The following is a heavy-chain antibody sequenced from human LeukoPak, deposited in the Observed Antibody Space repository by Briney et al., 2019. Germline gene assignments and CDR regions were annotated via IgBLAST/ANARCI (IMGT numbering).Heavy chain of an antibody. J-gene: IGHJ4*02. V-gene: IGHV1-69*01. Sequence: GTPLKVSCKASRCTFSSYAISWVRQAPGQGLEWMGGIIPIFGTANYAQKFQGRVTITADESTSTAYMELSSLRSKDTAVYYCAIAVAGAQYYFDYWGQGTLVTVSS. CDR2: IIPIFGTA. CDR3: AIAVAGAQYYFDY. D-gene: IGHD6-19*01. CDR1: RCTFSSYA.